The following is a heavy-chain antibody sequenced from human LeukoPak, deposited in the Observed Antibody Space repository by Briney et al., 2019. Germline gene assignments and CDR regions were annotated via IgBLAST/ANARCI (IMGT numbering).Heavy chain of an antibody. Sequence: ASVKVSCKASGYIFTSYYIQWLRQAPGQGLEWMGVINPSGGSTNYAQKFQGRVTMSRDTSTSTVYMELSSLRSEDTAVYYCTGNDASGLDYWGQGTLATVSS. CDR1: GYIFTSYY. D-gene: IGHD3-10*01. CDR2: INPSGGST. J-gene: IGHJ4*02. CDR3: TGNDASGLDY. V-gene: IGHV1-46*03.